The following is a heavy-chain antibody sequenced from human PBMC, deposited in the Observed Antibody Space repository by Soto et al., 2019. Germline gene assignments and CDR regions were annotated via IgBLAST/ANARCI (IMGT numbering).Heavy chain of an antibody. Sequence: QVQLVESGGGVVQPGRSLRLSCAASGFTFNTYGMLWVRQAPGKGLEWLAVISYDGGVAYYADSVQGRLNISRDNSKNALYLQMNSLRPDDTAMYYCARDSNMEYGNLFDPWGQGTLVTGSS. J-gene: IGHJ5*02. D-gene: IGHD1-1*01. CDR1: GFTFNTYG. CDR3: ARDSNMEYGNLFDP. V-gene: IGHV3-30*03. CDR2: ISYDGGVA.